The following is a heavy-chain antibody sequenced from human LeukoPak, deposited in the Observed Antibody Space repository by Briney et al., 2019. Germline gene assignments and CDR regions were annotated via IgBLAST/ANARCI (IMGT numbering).Heavy chain of an antibody. Sequence: ASVKVSCKASGYKLFNYGISWVRQAPGQGLEWMGWISDYNGNTNYAQKLQGRVTMATDTPTNTAYMELRSLRSEDTAVYYCARDLHKSVFYDSSGYYNYYYYGMDVWGQGTTVTVSS. V-gene: IGHV1-18*01. CDR2: ISDYNGNT. J-gene: IGHJ6*02. D-gene: IGHD3-22*01. CDR3: ARDLHKSVFYDSSGYYNYYYYGMDV. CDR1: GYKLFNYG.